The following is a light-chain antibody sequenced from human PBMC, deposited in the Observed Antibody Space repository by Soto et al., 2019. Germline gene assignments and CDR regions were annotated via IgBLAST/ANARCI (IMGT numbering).Light chain of an antibody. CDR2: DAS. CDR3: QQYSTYLYT. Sequence: DIQMTQSPSTLSASLGDRVTITCRASQTINMWLAWYQQKPGKAPDLLIYDASNLERGVPSRFSGSGSGTEFTLTIRSLQPDDFATYYCQQYSTYLYTFGQGTKLEIK. V-gene: IGKV1-5*01. J-gene: IGKJ2*01. CDR1: QTINMW.